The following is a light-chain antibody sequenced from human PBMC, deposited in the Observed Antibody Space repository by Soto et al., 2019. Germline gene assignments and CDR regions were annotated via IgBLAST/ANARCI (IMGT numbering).Light chain of an antibody. CDR2: EVS. Sequence: QSALTQPASVSGSPGQSITISCTGTTSDVGGYNFVSWYQHHPGKAPKLMIYEVSNRPSGVSHRFSGSKSGNTASLTISGLQAEDEADYYCLSYTSSITGVFGGGTKVTVL. CDR1: TSDVGGYNF. CDR3: LSYTSSITGV. V-gene: IGLV2-14*01. J-gene: IGLJ3*02.